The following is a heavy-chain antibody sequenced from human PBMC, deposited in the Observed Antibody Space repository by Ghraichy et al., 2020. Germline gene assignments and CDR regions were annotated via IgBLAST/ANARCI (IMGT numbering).Heavy chain of an antibody. CDR1: GFTFSSYS. Sequence: GSLRLSCAASGFTFSSYSMNWVRQAPGKGLEWVSSISSSSSYIYYADSVKGRFTISRDNAKNSLYLQMNSLRAEDTAVYYCARDNGVGAILGTFDYWGQGTLVTVSS. V-gene: IGHV3-21*01. D-gene: IGHD1-26*01. J-gene: IGHJ4*02. CDR3: ARDNGVGAILGTFDY. CDR2: ISSSSSYI.